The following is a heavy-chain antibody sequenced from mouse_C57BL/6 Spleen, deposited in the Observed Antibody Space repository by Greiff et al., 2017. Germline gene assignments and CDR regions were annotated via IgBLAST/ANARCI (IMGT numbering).Heavy chain of an antibody. V-gene: IGHV1-50*01. J-gene: IGHJ1*03. CDR2: IDPSDSYT. D-gene: IGHD2-2*01. CDR3: ARWLLPNWYFDV. Sequence: QVQLQQPGAELVKPGASVKLSCKASGYTFTSYWMQWVKQRPGQGLEWIGEIDPSDSYTNYNQKFKGKATLTVDTYSSTAYMQLSSLTSEASAVYYCARWLLPNWYFDVWGTGTTVTVSS. CDR1: GYTFTSYW.